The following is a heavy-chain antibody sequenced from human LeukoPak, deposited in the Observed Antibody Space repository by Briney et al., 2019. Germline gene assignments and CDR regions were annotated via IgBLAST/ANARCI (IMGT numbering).Heavy chain of an antibody. CDR2: INHSGST. Sequence: SETLSLTCAVYGRSFSGYYWSWIRQPPGKGLEWIGEINHSGSTNYNPSLKSRVTISVDTSKNQFSQKLSSVTAADTAVYYCARKEEMATIPFDYWGQGTPVTVSS. CDR1: GRSFSGYY. V-gene: IGHV4-34*01. D-gene: IGHD5-24*01. CDR3: ARKEEMATIPFDY. J-gene: IGHJ4*02.